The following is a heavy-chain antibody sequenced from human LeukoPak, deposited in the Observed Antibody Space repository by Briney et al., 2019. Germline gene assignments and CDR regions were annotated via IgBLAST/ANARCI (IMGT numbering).Heavy chain of an antibody. J-gene: IGHJ4*02. D-gene: IGHD1-26*01. CDR2: ISSSSSTI. V-gene: IGHV3-48*01. CDR3: ASPTISRSLDY. CDR1: GFTFSSYA. Sequence: GGSLRLSCAASGFTFSSYAMSWVRQAPGKGLEWVSYISSSSSTIYYADSVKGRFTISRDNAKNSLYLQMNSLRAEDTAVYYCASPTISRSLDYWGQGTLVTVSS.